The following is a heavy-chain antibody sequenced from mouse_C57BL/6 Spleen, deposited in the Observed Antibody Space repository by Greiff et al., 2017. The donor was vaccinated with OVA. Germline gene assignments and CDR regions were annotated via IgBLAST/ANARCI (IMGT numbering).Heavy chain of an antibody. CDR2: IYPGDGGT. Sequence: VQLQQSGAELVKPGASVKISCKASGYAFRSYWMNWVKQRPGKGLAWIGQIYPGDGGTNYNGKFKGKATLTADKSSSTAYMQLSSLTSEDSAVYVCANYYGSSYRYCDVWGTGTTVTVSS. D-gene: IGHD1-1*01. V-gene: IGHV1-80*01. J-gene: IGHJ1*03. CDR3: ANYYGSSYRYCDV. CDR1: GYAFRSYW.